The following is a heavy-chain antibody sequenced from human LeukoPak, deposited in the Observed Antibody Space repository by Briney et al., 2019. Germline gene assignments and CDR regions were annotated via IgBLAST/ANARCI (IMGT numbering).Heavy chain of an antibody. D-gene: IGHD2-15*01. V-gene: IGHV1-2*06. CDR1: GYTFTGYY. CDR3: AREGIPNIVVVVAAAYYYGMDV. J-gene: IGHJ6*02. CDR2: INPNSGGT. Sequence: ASVKVSCKASGYTFTGYYMHWVRQAPGQGLGWMGRINPNSGGTNYAQKFQGRVTMTRDTSISTAYMELSRLRSDDAAVYYCAREGIPNIVVVVAAAYYYGMDVWGQGTTVTVSS.